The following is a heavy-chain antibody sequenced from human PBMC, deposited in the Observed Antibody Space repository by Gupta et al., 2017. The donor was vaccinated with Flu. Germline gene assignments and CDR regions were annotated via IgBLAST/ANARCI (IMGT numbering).Heavy chain of an antibody. CDR3: ARLGVVPAAIVGGNWFDP. Sequence: QVQLVQSGAEVKKPGSSVKVSCKASGGTFSSYAISWVRQAPGQGLEWMGGIIPIFGTANYAQKFQGRVTITADKSTSTAYMELSSLRSEDTAVYYCARLGVVPAAIVGGNWFDPWGQGTLVTVSS. D-gene: IGHD2-2*01. J-gene: IGHJ5*02. V-gene: IGHV1-69*06. CDR1: GGTFSSYA. CDR2: IIPIFGTA.